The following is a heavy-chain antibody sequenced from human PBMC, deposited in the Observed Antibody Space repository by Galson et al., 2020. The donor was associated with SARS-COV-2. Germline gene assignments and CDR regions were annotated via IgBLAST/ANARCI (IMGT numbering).Heavy chain of an antibody. CDR1: GFTFSSHG. Sequence: GESLKISCAASGFTFSSHGMHWVRQAPGKGLEWVAVISSDGSNKYYADSVKDRFTISRDNSKNTLFLQMNSLSGEDTAVYYCATEGGLGVVIIRDGLDVWGQGRTVTVSS. CDR3: ATEGGLGVVIIRDGLDV. J-gene: IGHJ6*02. CDR2: ISSDGSNK. V-gene: IGHV3-30*03. D-gene: IGHD3-3*01.